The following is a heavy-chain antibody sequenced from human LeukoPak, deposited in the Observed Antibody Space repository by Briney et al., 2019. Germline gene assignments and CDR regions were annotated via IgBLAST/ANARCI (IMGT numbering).Heavy chain of an antibody. CDR1: GFTFSSYS. D-gene: IGHD4-17*01. V-gene: IGHV3-21*01. J-gene: IGHJ4*02. CDR2: ISSRSSYI. CDR3: ARDDDYGDTRGDY. Sequence: PGGSLRLFCAASGFTFSSYSMNWVRQAPGKGLEGVSSISSRSSYIYYADSVKGRFTISRDNAKNSLYLQMNSLRAEDTAVYYCARDDDYGDTRGDYWGQGTLVTVSS.